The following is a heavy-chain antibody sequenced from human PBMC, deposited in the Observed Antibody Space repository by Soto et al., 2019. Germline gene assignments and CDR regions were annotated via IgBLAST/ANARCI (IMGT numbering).Heavy chain of an antibody. CDR3: VRGMNPLF. J-gene: IGHJ4*01. CDR2: ISLSSSDR. V-gene: IGHV3-21*06. CDR1: GFTLRTYT. Sequence: PGGSLRLSCAASGFTLRTYTMNWVRQAPGKGLEWVSSISLSSSDRYYADSVRGRFTISRDNAKNALYLQMNSLRADDTAVYFCVRGMNPLFGGQGTLVTVS.